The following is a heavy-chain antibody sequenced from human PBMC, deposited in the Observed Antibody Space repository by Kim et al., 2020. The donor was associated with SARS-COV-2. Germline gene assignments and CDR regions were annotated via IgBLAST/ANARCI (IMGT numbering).Heavy chain of an antibody. D-gene: IGHD2-15*01. V-gene: IGHV3-7*01. CDR3: AREDRGYYYYGMDV. J-gene: IGHJ6*02. CDR1: GFTFSSYG. CDR2: IKQDGSEK. Sequence: GGSLRLSCAASGFTFSSYGMSWVRQAPGKGLEWVANIKQDGSEKYYVDSVKGRFTISRDNAKNALYLQMNSLRAEDTAVYYCAREDRGYYYYGMDVWGQGTTVTVSS.